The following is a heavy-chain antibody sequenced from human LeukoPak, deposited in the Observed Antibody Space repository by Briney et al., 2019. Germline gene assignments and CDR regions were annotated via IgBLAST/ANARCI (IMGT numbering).Heavy chain of an antibody. CDR1: GYTFTGYY. CDR2: INPNSGGT. V-gene: IGHV1-2*02. J-gene: IGHJ4*02. D-gene: IGHD3-22*01. CDR3: ARVAGDSSGYYWVFDY. Sequence: ASVKVSCKASGYTFTGYYVHWVRQAPGQGLEWMGWINPNSGGTNYAQKFQGRVTMTRDTSISTAYMELSGLRSDDTAVYYCARVAGDSSGYYWVFDYWGQGTLVTVSS.